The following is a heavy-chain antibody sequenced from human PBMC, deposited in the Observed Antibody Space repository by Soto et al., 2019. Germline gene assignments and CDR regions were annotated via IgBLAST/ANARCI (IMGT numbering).Heavy chain of an antibody. V-gene: IGHV1-69*13. CDR2: IIPIFGTA. CDR1: GGTFSSYA. CDR3: ARDREVVAATGAFDI. Sequence: SVKVSCKASGGTFSSYAISWVRQAPGQGLEWMGGIIPIFGTANYAQKFQGRVTITADESTSTAYTELSSLRSEDTAVYYCARDREVVAATGAFDIWGQGTMVTVSS. J-gene: IGHJ3*02. D-gene: IGHD2-15*01.